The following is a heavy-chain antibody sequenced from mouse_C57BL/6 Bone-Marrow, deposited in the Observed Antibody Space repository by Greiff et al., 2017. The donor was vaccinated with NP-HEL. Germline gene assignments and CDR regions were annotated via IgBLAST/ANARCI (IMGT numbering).Heavy chain of an antibody. Sequence: EVQGVESGGGLVQPGGSLSLSCAASGFTFTDYYMSWVRQPPGKALEWLGFIRNKATGYTTEYSASVKGRFTISRDNSQSILYLQMNALRAEDSATYYCARWTNYDYDDWYFDVWGTGTTVTVSS. CDR3: ARWTNYDYDDWYFDV. CDR2: IRNKATGYTT. J-gene: IGHJ1*03. V-gene: IGHV7-3*01. CDR1: GFTFTDYY. D-gene: IGHD2-4*01.